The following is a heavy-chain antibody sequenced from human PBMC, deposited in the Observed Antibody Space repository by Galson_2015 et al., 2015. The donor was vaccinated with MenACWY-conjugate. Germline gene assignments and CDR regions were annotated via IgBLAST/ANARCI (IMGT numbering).Heavy chain of an antibody. J-gene: IGHJ6*02. CDR1: GFTFSSYG. V-gene: IGHV3-30*18. D-gene: IGHD3-16*01. Sequence: SLRLSCAASGFTFSSYGMHWVRQAPGKGLEWVAVISYDGSNKYYADSVKGRFTISRDNSKNTLYLQMNSLRAEDTAVYYCAKDPSHSWAYYGMDVWGQGTTVTVSS. CDR2: ISYDGSNK. CDR3: AKDPSHSWAYYGMDV.